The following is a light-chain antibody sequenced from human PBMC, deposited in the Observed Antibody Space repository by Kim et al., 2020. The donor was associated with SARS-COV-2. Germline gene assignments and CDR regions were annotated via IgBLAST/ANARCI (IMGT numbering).Light chain of an antibody. CDR3: TSYTTSTTVVL. J-gene: IGLJ2*01. CDR1: TSDVGDWNY. CDR2: DVT. V-gene: IGLV2-14*03. Sequence: QSVLTQPASVSGSPGQSITISCTGTTSDVGDWNYVSWYQQHPGKAPKLMIYDVTNRPSGVSNRFSGSKSGNTASLTISGLQAEDEADYYCTSYTTSTTVVLFGGGTQLTVL.